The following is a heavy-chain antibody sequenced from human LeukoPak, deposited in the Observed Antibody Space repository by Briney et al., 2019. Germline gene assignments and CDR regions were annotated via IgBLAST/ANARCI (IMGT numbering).Heavy chain of an antibody. CDR3: ARDRLLPLTYYYYYGMDV. Sequence: GGSLRLSCAASGFTFSDYYMSWIRQAPGKGLEWVSYISSSGSTIYYADSVKGRFTISRDNAKNSLYLQMNSLRAEDTAVYYCARDRLLPLTYYYYYGMDVWGQGTTVTVSS. D-gene: IGHD2-15*01. V-gene: IGHV3-11*01. CDR2: ISSSGSTI. J-gene: IGHJ6*02. CDR1: GFTFSDYY.